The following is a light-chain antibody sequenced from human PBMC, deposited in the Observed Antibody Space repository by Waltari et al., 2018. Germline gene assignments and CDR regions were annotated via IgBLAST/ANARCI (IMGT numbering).Light chain of an antibody. V-gene: IGLV7-46*01. Sequence: QAVVTQEPSLTVSPGGTVTLTCGSSTGTVTSGHYPYWFQQKPGQAPRQLIYDTTDKHSWTPARFSGSLLGGKAALTLSGAQPEDEAEYYCLLSYTGFGAVFGGGTQLTVL. CDR2: DTT. CDR1: TGTVTSGHY. J-gene: IGLJ7*01. CDR3: LLSYTGFGAV.